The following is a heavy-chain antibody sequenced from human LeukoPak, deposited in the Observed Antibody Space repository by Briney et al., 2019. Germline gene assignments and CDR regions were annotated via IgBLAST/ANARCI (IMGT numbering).Heavy chain of an antibody. J-gene: IGHJ4*02. D-gene: IGHD3-3*01. CDR2: INHSGST. CDR1: GGSFSGYY. CDR3: ARREYDFWSGYYRIFDY. V-gene: IGHV4-34*01. Sequence: SETLSLTCAVYGGSFSGYYWSWIRQPPGKGLEWIGEINHSGSTNYNPSLKSRVTISVDTSKNQFSLKLSSVTAADTAVCYCARREYDFWSGYYRIFDYWGQGTLVTVSS.